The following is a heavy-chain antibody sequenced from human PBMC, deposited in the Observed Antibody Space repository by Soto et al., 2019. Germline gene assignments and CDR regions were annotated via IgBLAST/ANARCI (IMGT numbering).Heavy chain of an antibody. V-gene: IGHV3-30-3*01. CDR1: GFTFSSYA. Sequence: QVQLVESGGGVVQPGRSQRLSCAASGFTFSSYAMYWVRQAPGKGLEWVAVISYDGNNKYYADSVKGRFTISRDNSKNTLYLQMNSPRAEDTAVYSCARAGCDGGSCYTRVGLRYGMAVWGQGTTVTVSS. D-gene: IGHD2-15*01. CDR3: ARAGCDGGSCYTRVGLRYGMAV. CDR2: ISYDGNNK. J-gene: IGHJ6*02.